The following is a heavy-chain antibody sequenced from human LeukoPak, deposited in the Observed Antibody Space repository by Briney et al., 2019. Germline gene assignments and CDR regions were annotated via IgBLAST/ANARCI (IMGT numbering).Heavy chain of an antibody. CDR1: RFTFSSYW. CDR2: IKPDGSEK. J-gene: IGHJ6*03. CDR3: ARHSPTMVRGIIKRNPDYMDV. D-gene: IGHD3-10*01. V-gene: IGHV3-7*01. Sequence: PGGSLRLSCAASRFTFSSYWMTWVRQAPGKGLEWVANIKPDGSEKYYVDSVKGRFTISRDNAKNSLYLQMNSLRAEDTAVYYCARHSPTMVRGIIKRNPDYMDVWGEGTTVTVSS.